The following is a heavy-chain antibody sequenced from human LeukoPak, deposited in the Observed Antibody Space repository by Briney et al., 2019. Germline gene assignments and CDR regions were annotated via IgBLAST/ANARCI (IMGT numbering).Heavy chain of an antibody. V-gene: IGHV1-8*01. CDR2: MNPNNGHT. CDR1: GYTFTSSG. Sequence: ASVKVSCKASGYTFTSSGINWVRQATGQGLEWMGWMNPNNGHTGYAQKSQGRVTMTRNTSISTAYMELSSLRSEDTAVYYCARAVVGATTVFDYWGQGTLVTVSS. J-gene: IGHJ4*02. D-gene: IGHD1-26*01. CDR3: ARAVVGATTVFDY.